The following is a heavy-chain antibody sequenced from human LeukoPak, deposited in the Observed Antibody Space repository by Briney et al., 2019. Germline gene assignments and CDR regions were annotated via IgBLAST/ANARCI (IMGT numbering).Heavy chain of an antibody. V-gene: IGHV3-30*04. CDR1: GFTFSNYA. J-gene: IGHJ3*02. D-gene: IGHD3-22*01. CDR2: ISYDGINK. Sequence: GGSLRLSCAASGFTFSNYAMHWVRQAPGKGLEWVAVISYDGINKYYADSVKGRFTISRDNTKKSLFLQMSSLRAEDTAVYFCASSYFDSSTHAYDIWGQGTMVTVSS. CDR3: ASSYFDSSTHAYDI.